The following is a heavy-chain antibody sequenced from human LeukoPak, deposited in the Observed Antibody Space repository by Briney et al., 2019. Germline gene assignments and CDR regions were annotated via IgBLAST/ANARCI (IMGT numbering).Heavy chain of an antibody. J-gene: IGHJ4*02. Sequence: SETLSLTCAVSGGSISSSNWWSWIRQPPGKGLEWIGEINHSGSTNYNPSLRSRVTISVDTSKNQFSLKLSSVTAADTAVYYCARGLGDFWSGYTYYFDYWGQGTLVTVSS. CDR2: INHSGST. CDR1: GGSISSSNW. CDR3: ARGLGDFWSGYTYYFDY. D-gene: IGHD3-3*01. V-gene: IGHV4-4*02.